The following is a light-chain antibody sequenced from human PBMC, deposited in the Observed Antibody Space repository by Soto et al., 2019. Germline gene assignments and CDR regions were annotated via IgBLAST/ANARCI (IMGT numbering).Light chain of an antibody. CDR3: AAWDESLNVVV. CDR1: SPNIGRNS. J-gene: IGLJ2*01. V-gene: IGLV1-44*01. Sequence: QSVLTQPPSASGTPGQRVTISCSGDSPNIGRNSVNWYQQLPGMAPKVLIYTNNHRPSGVPDRFSGSKSGTSASLAISGLQSEDEADYFCAAWDESLNVVVFGGGTKVTVL. CDR2: TNN.